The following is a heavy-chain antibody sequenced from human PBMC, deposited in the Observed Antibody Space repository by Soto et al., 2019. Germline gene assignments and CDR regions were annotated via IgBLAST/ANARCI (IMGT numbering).Heavy chain of an antibody. CDR1: GGSISSSSYY. J-gene: IGHJ6*02. Sequence: QLQLQESGPGLVKPSETLSLTCTVSGGSISSSSYYWGWIRQPPGKGLEWIGSIYYSGSTYYNPSLRGRVTFSVDTSKNPFSLKLSSVPAADTAVYYCARRLYYDSSGFEGGGMDVWGQGTTVTVSS. D-gene: IGHD3-22*01. CDR3: ARRLYYDSSGFEGGGMDV. CDR2: IYYSGST. V-gene: IGHV4-39*01.